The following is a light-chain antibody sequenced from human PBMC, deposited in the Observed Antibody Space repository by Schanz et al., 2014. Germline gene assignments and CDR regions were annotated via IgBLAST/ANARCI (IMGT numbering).Light chain of an antibody. V-gene: IGKV3-11*01. CDR1: QSVYRN. J-gene: IGKJ1*01. CDR2: AAS. Sequence: EIVLTQSPATLSLSPGERATLSCRASQSVYRNLAWYQQKPGQAPRLLIDAASTRVTGVPDRFRGSGSVTKFTLTISSLEPEDSAVYYCHQYGKSWWTFGQGTKVEVK. CDR3: HQYGKSWWT.